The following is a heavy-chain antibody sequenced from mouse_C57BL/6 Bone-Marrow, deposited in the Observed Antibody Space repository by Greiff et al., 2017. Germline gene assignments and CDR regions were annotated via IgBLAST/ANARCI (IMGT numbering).Heavy chain of an antibody. J-gene: IGHJ4*01. CDR2: ISSGGSYT. CDR1: GFTFSSYG. D-gene: IGHD1-1*01. V-gene: IGHV5-6*01. CDR3: ARRGIRSTPYAMDY. Sequence: VQLKESGGDLVKPGGSLKLSCAASGFTFSSYGMSWVRQTPDKRLEWVATISSGGSYTYYPDSVKGRFTISRDNAKNTLYLQMSSLKSEDTAMYYCARRGIRSTPYAMDYWGQGTSVTVSS.